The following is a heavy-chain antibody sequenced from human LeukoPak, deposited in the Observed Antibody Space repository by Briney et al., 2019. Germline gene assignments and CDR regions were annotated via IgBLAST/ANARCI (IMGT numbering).Heavy chain of an antibody. D-gene: IGHD4-17*01. J-gene: IGHJ3*02. CDR3: ARVPYGDYGDDAFDI. V-gene: IGHV1-2*02. CDR1: GYTFTGYY. Sequence: GASVKVSCKASGYTFTGYYMHWVRQAPGQGLEWMGWINPNSGGTNYAQKFQGRVTMTRDTSTSTAYMELSRLRSDDTAVYYCARVPYGDYGDDAFDIWGQGTMVTVSS. CDR2: INPNSGGT.